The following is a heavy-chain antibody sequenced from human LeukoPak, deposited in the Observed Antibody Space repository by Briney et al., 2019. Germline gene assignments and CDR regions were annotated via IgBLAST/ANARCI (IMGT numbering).Heavy chain of an antibody. CDR2: ISWNSGSI. CDR1: GFTFDDYA. J-gene: IGHJ4*02. CDR3: AKGEGGSYTFDY. D-gene: IGHD1-26*01. Sequence: GGSLRLSCAASGFTFDDYAMHWVRQAPGKGLEWVSGISWNSGSIGYADSVKGRFTISRDNAKNSLYLQMNSLRAEDTALYYCAKGEGGSYTFDYWGQGTLVTVSS. V-gene: IGHV3-9*01.